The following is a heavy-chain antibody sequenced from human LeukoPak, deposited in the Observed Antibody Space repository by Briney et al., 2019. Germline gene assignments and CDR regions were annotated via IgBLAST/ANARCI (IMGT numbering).Heavy chain of an antibody. Sequence: SETLSLTCTVSGGSISSYYWSWIRQPPGKGLEWIGYIYYSGSTNYNPSLKSRVTISVDTSKNQFSLKLSSVTAADTAVYYCARQGTSWLGYYYYYGMDVWGQGTTVTVSS. CDR3: ARQGTSWLGYYYYYGMDV. V-gene: IGHV4-59*08. J-gene: IGHJ6*02. CDR2: IYYSGST. CDR1: GGSISSYY. D-gene: IGHD2-2*01.